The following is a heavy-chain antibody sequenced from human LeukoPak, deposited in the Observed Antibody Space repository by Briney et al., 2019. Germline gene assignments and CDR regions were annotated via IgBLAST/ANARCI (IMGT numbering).Heavy chain of an antibody. J-gene: IGHJ6*02. CDR1: GYMFTNYA. CDR2: INPGNGDT. Sequence: ASVKVSCKASGYMFTNYAVQWVRQAPGQRLEWLGWINPGNGDTRYSQKFQGRVTITGDTPATTVYMELNSLTAEDTAVYYCSRDRWHCRVNCDSVYYYSLDVWGQGTTVAVS. CDR3: SRDRWHCRVNCDSVYYYSLDV. D-gene: IGHD1-1*01. V-gene: IGHV1-3*01.